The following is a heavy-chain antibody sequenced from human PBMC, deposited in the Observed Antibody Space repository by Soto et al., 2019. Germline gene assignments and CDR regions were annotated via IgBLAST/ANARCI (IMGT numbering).Heavy chain of an antibody. CDR2: IYYSGST. CDR3: ARHQSTGDYVLGYFDY. V-gene: IGHV4-59*08. J-gene: IGHJ4*02. CDR1: GGSISSYY. D-gene: IGHD4-17*01. Sequence: SETLSLTCTVSGGSISSYYWSWIRQPPGKGLEWIGYIYYSGSTNYNPSLKSRVTISVDTSKNQFSLKLSSVTAADTAVYYCARHQSTGDYVLGYFDYWGQGTLVTVSS.